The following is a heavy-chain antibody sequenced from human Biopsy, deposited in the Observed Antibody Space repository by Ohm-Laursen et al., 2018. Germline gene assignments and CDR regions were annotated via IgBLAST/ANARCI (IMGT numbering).Heavy chain of an antibody. D-gene: IGHD2-2*01. CDR3: ARFIVPSLHCSNGVCPIRWFDP. J-gene: IGHJ5*02. CDR2: VHHDGRA. V-gene: IGHV4-34*01. Sequence: NWIRQPPGKGLEWIGEVHHDGRANYNPSLKSRVTISGDMSKKQFSLKLSGVTAADTAVYYCARFIVPSLHCSNGVCPIRWFDPWGQGTLVTVFS.